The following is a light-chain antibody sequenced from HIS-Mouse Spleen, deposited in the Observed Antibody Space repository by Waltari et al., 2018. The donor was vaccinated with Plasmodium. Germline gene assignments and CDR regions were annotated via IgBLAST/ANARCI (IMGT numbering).Light chain of an antibody. CDR2: GAS. CDR1: QTVSSN. V-gene: IGKV3-15*01. J-gene: IGKJ3*01. Sequence: EIVMTPSPATLSVSPGERATLPCRPSQTVSSNLAWYQKKPGQAPRLLIYGASTRATGIPSRFSGSGSGTEFTLTISSLQSEDFAVYYCQQYNNWSFTFGPGTKVDIK. CDR3: QQYNNWSFT.